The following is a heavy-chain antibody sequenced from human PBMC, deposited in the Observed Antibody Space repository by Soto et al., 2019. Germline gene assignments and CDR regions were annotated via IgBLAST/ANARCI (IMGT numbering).Heavy chain of an antibody. Sequence: EVQLLESGGGLVQPGGSLRLSCAASGFTFSSYAMSWVRQAPGKGLEWVSAISGSGGSTYYADSVKGRFTISRDNSKNTLYLQMKSLRAEDTAVYYCAKVSSRWEYYFDYWGQGTLVTVSS. J-gene: IGHJ4*02. V-gene: IGHV3-23*01. CDR2: ISGSGGST. D-gene: IGHD6-19*01. CDR1: GFTFSSYA. CDR3: AKVSSRWEYYFDY.